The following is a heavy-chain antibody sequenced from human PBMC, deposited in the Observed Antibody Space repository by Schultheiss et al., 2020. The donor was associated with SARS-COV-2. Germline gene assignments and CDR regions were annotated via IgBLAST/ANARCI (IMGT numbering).Heavy chain of an antibody. D-gene: IGHD6-19*01. CDR1: VFTFSSYA. CDR3: ASSNSGASQNYYYYYMDV. J-gene: IGHJ6*03. CDR2: ISGSGDST. V-gene: IGHV3-23*01. Sequence: GGSLRLSCAASVFTFSSYAMTWVRQAPGKGLECVSGISGSGDSTYYAGSVKGRFTISRDNSKSTLYLQMNSLRAEDTAVYYCASSNSGASQNYYYYYMDVWGKGTTVTVSS.